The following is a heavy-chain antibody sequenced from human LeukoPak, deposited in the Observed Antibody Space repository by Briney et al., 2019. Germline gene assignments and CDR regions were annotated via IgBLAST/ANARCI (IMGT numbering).Heavy chain of an antibody. J-gene: IGHJ4*02. CDR1: GGSISGYY. Sequence: PSETLSLTCTVSGGSISGYYWSWIRQPAGKGLEWLGCIYYIGSTYYNPSLKSRVTISLDTSKNQFSLKLSSVTAADTAVYYCSRGLRQLVRSWHYWGQGTLGTVSS. CDR3: SRGLRQLVRSWHY. V-gene: IGHV4-59*05. D-gene: IGHD6-6*01. CDR2: IYYIGST.